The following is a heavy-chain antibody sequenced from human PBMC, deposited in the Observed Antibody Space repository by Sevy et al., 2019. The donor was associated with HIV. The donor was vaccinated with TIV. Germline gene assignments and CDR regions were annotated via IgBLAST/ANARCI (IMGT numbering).Heavy chain of an antibody. Sequence: GGSLRLSCAATAFPFSSYDMHWVSQVAGKGLEWVSSIGLSGDTYFAGSVKGRFTISRDNVKNYLYLQMSSLRAGDTAVYYCARETAADAFDVWGQGTFVTVSS. D-gene: IGHD6-13*01. J-gene: IGHJ3*01. CDR2: IGLSGDT. V-gene: IGHV3-13*01. CDR1: AFPFSSYD. CDR3: ARETAADAFDV.